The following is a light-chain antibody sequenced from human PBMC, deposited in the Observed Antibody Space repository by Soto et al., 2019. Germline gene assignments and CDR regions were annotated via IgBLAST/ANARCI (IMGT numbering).Light chain of an antibody. CDR2: GAS. J-gene: IGKJ4*01. CDR1: QSVSTY. CDR3: QQYGSSPLT. Sequence: EIVLTQSPGTLSLSPGEGATLSCRASQSVSTYLAWYQQKVGQAPRLLIYGASSRATGTPGRFSGSGSGTDFTLTINRLEPEDFAVYFCQQYGSSPLTFGGGTKVDIK. V-gene: IGKV3-20*01.